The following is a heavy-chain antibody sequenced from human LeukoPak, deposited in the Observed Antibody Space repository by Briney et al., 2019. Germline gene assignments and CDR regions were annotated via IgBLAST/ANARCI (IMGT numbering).Heavy chain of an antibody. CDR1: GGSISSYY. Sequence: SETLSLTCTVSGGSISSYYWSWIRQPPGKGLEWIGYIYYSGSTNYNPSLKSRVTISVDTSKNQFSLKLSSVTAADTAVYYCARDPDFWSGRRGIDPWGQGTLVTVSS. CDR2: IYYSGST. V-gene: IGHV4-59*12. CDR3: ARDPDFWSGRRGIDP. J-gene: IGHJ5*02. D-gene: IGHD3-3*01.